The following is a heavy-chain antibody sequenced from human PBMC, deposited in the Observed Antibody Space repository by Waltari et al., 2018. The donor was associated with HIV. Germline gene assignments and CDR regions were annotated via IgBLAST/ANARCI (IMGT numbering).Heavy chain of an antibody. V-gene: IGHV3-15*01. CDR1: GFTFSNAW. CDR3: TTEFIAVAGPQDFDY. CDR2: VKNKTESGTT. Sequence: EVQLVESGGGLVKPGGSLRLSCAASGFTFSNAWLNWVRKAPGKGVEWVGRVKNKTESGTTKYDPTVKGRFTISRDDSKNTLYLQMNGLKIEDTAIYYCTTEFIAVAGPQDFDYWGQGSLVTVSS. D-gene: IGHD6-19*01. J-gene: IGHJ4*02.